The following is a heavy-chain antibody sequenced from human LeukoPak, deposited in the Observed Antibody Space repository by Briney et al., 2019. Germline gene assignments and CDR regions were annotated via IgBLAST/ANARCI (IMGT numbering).Heavy chain of an antibody. Sequence: SETLSLTCTVSGGSISSGSYYWSWIRQPAGKGLEWIGRIYTSGSTNYNPSLKSRVTISVDTSKNQFSLKLRSVTAADTAVYYCARGREQWLGNFDYWGQGTLVTVSS. CDR2: IYTSGST. CDR3: ARGREQWLGNFDY. J-gene: IGHJ4*02. D-gene: IGHD6-19*01. V-gene: IGHV4-61*02. CDR1: GGSISSGSYY.